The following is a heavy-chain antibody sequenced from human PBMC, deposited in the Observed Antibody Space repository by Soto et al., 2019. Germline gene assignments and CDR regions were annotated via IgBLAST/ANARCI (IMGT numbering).Heavy chain of an antibody. CDR3: AKGSVVVAAKFDS. V-gene: IGHV3-23*01. Sequence: GGSLRLSCAASGFTFNNYAMSWVRQAPGKGLEWVSAISSSGYSTYYADSVKGRFTISRDNSKNTVYLQMNNLRAEDTAVYYCAKGSVVVAAKFDSWGQGTVVTVSS. J-gene: IGHJ4*02. CDR2: ISSSGYST. CDR1: GFTFNNYA. D-gene: IGHD2-21*02.